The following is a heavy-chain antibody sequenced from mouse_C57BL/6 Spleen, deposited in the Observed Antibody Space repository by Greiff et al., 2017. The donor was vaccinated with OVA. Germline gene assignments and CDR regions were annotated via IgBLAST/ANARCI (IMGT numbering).Heavy chain of an antibody. V-gene: IGHV1-64*01. CDR2: IHPNSGST. D-gene: IGHD3-2*02. CDR3: ARWVAQVKAMDY. CDR1: GYTFTSYW. Sequence: QVQLQQPGAELVKPGASVKLSCKASGYTFTSYWMHWVKQRPGQGLEWIGMIHPNSGSTNYNEKFKSKATLTVDKSSSTAYMQLSSLTSEDSAVYYCARWVAQVKAMDYWGQGTSVTVSS. J-gene: IGHJ4*01.